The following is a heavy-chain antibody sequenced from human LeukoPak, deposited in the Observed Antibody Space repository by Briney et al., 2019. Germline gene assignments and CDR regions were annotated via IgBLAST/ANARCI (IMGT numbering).Heavy chain of an antibody. V-gene: IGHV3-7*01. CDR2: IKQDGSEK. CDR3: VRDGGTDWYDP. CDR1: GFTLRTYW. Sequence: GGSLRLSCAASGFTLRTYWMSWVRRAPGKGLEWVANIKQDGSEKTYVDSVKGRFTISRDNAKNSLYLQMNSLRVEDTAMYYCVRDGGTDWYDPWGQGTLVTVFS. J-gene: IGHJ5*02. D-gene: IGHD3-16*01.